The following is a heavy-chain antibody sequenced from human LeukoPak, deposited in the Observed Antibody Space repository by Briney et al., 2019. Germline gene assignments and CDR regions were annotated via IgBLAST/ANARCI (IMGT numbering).Heavy chain of an antibody. V-gene: IGHV1-8*01. CDR3: ARDSGYGSGSYYRRGAPPAFDI. CDR1: GYAFTSYD. J-gene: IGHJ3*02. CDR2: MNPNSGNT. D-gene: IGHD3-10*01. Sequence: ASVKVSCKASGYAFTSYDINWVRQATGQGLEWMGWMNPNSGNTGYAQKLQGRVTMTTDTSTSTAYMELRSLRSDDTAVYYCARDSGYGSGSYYRRGAPPAFDIWGQGTMVTVSS.